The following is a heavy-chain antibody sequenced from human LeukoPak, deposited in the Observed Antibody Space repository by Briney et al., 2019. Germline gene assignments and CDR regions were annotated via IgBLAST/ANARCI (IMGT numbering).Heavy chain of an antibody. J-gene: IGHJ4*02. CDR3: SREFYSKLDI. Sequence: PGGSLRLSCGPSVFTFRTNYTNWVRQAPGKGLEWVARIKNKASSFATEYAASVRARFTISRDDSKDSLYQQMNSLKADDTAIYYCSREFYSKLDIWGQGTLVTVSS. CDR2: IKNKASSFAT. D-gene: IGHD2-15*01. V-gene: IGHV3-72*01. CDR1: VFTFRTNY.